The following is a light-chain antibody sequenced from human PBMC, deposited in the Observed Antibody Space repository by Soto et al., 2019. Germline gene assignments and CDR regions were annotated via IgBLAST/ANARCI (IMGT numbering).Light chain of an antibody. J-gene: IGKJ1*01. CDR1: QSISSW. CDR3: QQSYSSPRT. CDR2: KAS. V-gene: IGKV1-5*03. Sequence: DIQMTQSPSTLSASVGDRVTITCRASQSISSWLAWYQQKPGKAPKLLIYKASTLKSGVPSRFSGSGSGTEFTLTISSLQPEDFATYYCQQSYSSPRTFGQGTKVDIK.